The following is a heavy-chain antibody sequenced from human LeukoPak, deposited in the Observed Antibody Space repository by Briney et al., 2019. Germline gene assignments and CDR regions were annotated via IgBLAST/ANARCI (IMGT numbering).Heavy chain of an antibody. D-gene: IGHD3-22*01. CDR3: ARDGAQTYYYDSSGPNWFDP. Sequence: GGSLRLSCAASGFTFSSYSMNWVRQAPGKGLEWVSYISSSSTIYYADSVKGRFTISRDNAKNSLYLQMNSLRAEDTAVYYCARDGAQTYYYDSSGPNWFDPWGQGTLVTVSS. CDR2: ISSSSTI. J-gene: IGHJ5*02. V-gene: IGHV3-48*04. CDR1: GFTFSSYS.